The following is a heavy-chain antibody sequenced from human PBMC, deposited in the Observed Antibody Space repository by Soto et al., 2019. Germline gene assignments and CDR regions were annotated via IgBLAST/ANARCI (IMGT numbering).Heavy chain of an antibody. Sequence: SETLSLTCTVSGVSFSSYYWSWIRQPPGKGLEWIGYIHYSGSTSYNPSLKSRVAISVDTSKNQFSLKLSSVTAADTAVYYCARALSPGFAVARGVSDSWGQGTLVPVSS. J-gene: IGHJ5*02. CDR3: ARALSPGFAVARGVSDS. CDR1: GVSFSSYY. V-gene: IGHV4-59*08. D-gene: IGHD3-10*01. CDR2: IHYSGST.